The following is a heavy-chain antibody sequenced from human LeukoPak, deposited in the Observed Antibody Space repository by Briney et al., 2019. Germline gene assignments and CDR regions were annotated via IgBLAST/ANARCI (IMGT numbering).Heavy chain of an antibody. V-gene: IGHV3-7*01. J-gene: IGHJ4*02. Sequence: GGSLRLSCAASGFTFSSYGMHWVRQAPGKGPEWVANIKEDGVEKYYVDSVKGRFAISRDNAKNSVYLQINSLRADDTAVYYCARGTVTAPGIDYWGQGTLVTVSS. D-gene: IGHD2-21*02. CDR2: IKEDGVEK. CDR3: ARGTVTAPGIDY. CDR1: GFTFSSYG.